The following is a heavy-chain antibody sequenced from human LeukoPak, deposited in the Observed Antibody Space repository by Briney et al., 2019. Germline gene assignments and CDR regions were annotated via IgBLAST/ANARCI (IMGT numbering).Heavy chain of an antibody. CDR1: GGTFSSNG. V-gene: IGHV1-69*06. CDR2: IIPIFGTA. D-gene: IGHD2/OR15-2a*01. CDR3: ARASDCIDNTCYFLWYLDL. Sequence: SVKVSCKASGGTFSSNGISWVRQAPGQGLEWMGGIIPIFGTANYAQKFQGRVTITADKSTSTAYMELSSLRSEDTAVYYCARASDCIDNTCYFLWYLDLWGRGTLVTVSS. J-gene: IGHJ2*01.